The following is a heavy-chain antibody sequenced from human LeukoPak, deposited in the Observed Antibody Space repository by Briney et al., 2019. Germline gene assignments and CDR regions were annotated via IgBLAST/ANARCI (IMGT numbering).Heavy chain of an antibody. V-gene: IGHV3-48*04. J-gene: IGHJ4*02. CDR1: GFILSNYR. Sequence: GGSLRLSCAASGFILSNYRMNWVRQAPGKGLEWVSYISSSGNSREYADSVKGRFTISRDNAKNSLYLQMNSLRAEDTAVYYCARGFSGSGSYSVYWGQGTLVTVSS. CDR2: ISSSGNSR. CDR3: ARGFSGSGSYSVY. D-gene: IGHD3-10*01.